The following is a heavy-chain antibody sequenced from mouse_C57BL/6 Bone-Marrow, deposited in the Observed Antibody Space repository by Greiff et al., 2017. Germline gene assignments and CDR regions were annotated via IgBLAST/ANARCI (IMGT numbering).Heavy chain of an antibody. CDR3: TREGDDSWFAY. CDR2: IDPETGGT. D-gene: IGHD2-4*01. Sequence: QVQLQQSGAELVRPGASVTLSCKASGYTFTDYEMHWVKQTPVHGLAWIGAIDPETGGTAYNQKFKGKAILTADKSSSTAYMELRSLTSEASAVYYCTREGDDSWFAYWGQGTLVTVSA. V-gene: IGHV1-15*01. CDR1: GYTFTDYE. J-gene: IGHJ3*01.